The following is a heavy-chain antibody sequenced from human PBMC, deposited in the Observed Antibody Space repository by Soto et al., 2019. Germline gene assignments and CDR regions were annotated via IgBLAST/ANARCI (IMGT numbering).Heavy chain of an antibody. J-gene: IGHJ4*02. CDR2: MNPDSGNT. V-gene: IGHV1-8*01. CDR1: GYTFTSYD. CDR3: ARSTNDYGDRH. D-gene: IGHD4-17*01. Sequence: QVQLVQSGAEVKKPGASVKVSCKASGYTFTSYDINWVRQATGQGLEWMGWMNPDSGNTGYAQKFQGRVTMTRNTSMSTAYMELSSLGSEDAAVYYCARSTNDYGDRHWGQGTLVTVSS.